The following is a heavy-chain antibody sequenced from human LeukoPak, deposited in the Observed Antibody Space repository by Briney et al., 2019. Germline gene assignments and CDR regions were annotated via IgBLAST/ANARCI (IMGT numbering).Heavy chain of an antibody. CDR2: ISGSGGST. Sequence: GGSLRLSCEASGFTFSSYAMSWVRQAPGKGLEWVSAISGSGGSTYYADPVKGRFTISRDNSKNTLYLQMNSLRAEDTAVYYCGANLEWLLLDYWGQGTLDTVSS. CDR1: GFTFSSYA. D-gene: IGHD3-3*01. J-gene: IGHJ4*02. CDR3: GANLEWLLLDY. V-gene: IGHV3-23*01.